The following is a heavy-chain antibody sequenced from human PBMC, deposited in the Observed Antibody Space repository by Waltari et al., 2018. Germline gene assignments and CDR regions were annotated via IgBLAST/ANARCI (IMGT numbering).Heavy chain of an antibody. CDR1: GYSFTSSW. J-gene: IGHJ6*02. CDR3: ARHRAVAVTYYYYYGMDV. CDR2: IYPGVSDT. Sequence: ESLKRSCKGSGYSFTSSWIGWLRQMPGKGLVWMGIIYPGVSDTRYSSSFHGQATISADKSISTAYLQWSSLKASDTAMYYGARHRAVAVTYYYYYGMDVWGQGTTVTVSS. D-gene: IGHD6-19*01. V-gene: IGHV5-51*01.